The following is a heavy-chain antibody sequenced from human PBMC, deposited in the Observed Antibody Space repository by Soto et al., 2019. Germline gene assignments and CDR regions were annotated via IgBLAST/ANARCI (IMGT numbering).Heavy chain of an antibody. V-gene: IGHV4-61*01. CDR2: IYYTGRT. D-gene: IGHD3-22*01. Sequence: QVQLQESGPGLVKPSETLSLTCIVSGGSVSSGSYYWSWIRQPPGKGLGWIGFIYYTGRTSYNPSLKSRVTISVDTSKNQFSLKLSSVTAADTAVYFCATMSSSGYPLDYWGRGTLVTVSS. CDR3: ATMSSSGYPLDY. CDR1: GGSVSSGSYY. J-gene: IGHJ4*02.